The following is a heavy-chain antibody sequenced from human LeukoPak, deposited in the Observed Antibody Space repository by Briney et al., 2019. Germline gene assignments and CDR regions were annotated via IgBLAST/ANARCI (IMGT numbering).Heavy chain of an antibody. Sequence: GGSLRLSCAASGFTFSSYSMNWVRQAPGKGLEWVSSISSSSSYIYYADSVKGRFTISRDNAKNSLYLQMNSLRAEDTAVYYCASVVGATGDAFDIWGQGTMVTVSS. CDR3: ASVVGATGDAFDI. CDR1: GFTFSSYS. J-gene: IGHJ3*02. V-gene: IGHV3-21*01. D-gene: IGHD1-26*01. CDR2: ISSSSSYI.